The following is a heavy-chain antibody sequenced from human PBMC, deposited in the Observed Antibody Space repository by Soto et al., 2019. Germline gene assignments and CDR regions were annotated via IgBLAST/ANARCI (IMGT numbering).Heavy chain of an antibody. D-gene: IGHD6-19*01. J-gene: IGHJ6*02. V-gene: IGHV1-18*01. CDR3: ARDSGIAVAEGQYYYYGMDV. Sequence: ASVKVSCKASGYTFTSYGISWVRQAPGQGLEWMGWISAYNGNTNYAQKLQGRVTMTTDTSTSTAYMELRSLRSDDTAVYYCARDSGIAVAEGQYYYYGMDVWGQGTTVTVSS. CDR1: GYTFTSYG. CDR2: ISAYNGNT.